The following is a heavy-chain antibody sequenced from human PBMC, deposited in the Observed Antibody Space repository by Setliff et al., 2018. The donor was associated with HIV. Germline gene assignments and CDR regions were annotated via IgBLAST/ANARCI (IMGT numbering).Heavy chain of an antibody. Sequence: GASVKVSCKASGYTFTNYFVHWVRQAPGQGLEWVGIIYPGDSDTRYSPSFQGRVTIPADKSINPAYLQWSSLQASDTAMYYCARHGGHPGAQWAFDIWGQGTVVTVSS. CDR3: ARHGGHPGAQWAFDI. CDR1: GYTFTNYF. V-gene: IGHV5-51*01. J-gene: IGHJ3*02. CDR2: IYPGDSDT. D-gene: IGHD2-8*01.